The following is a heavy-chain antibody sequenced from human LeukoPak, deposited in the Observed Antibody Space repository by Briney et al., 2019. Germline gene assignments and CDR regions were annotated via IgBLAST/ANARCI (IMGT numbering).Heavy chain of an antibody. D-gene: IGHD3-16*01. Sequence: SQTLSLTCTVSGGSISSGGYYWSWIRQHPGKGLEWIGYIYYSGSTYYNPSLKSRVTISVDTSKNQFSLRLSSVTAADTAVYYCARAGAYGGKYYFDYWGQGTLVTVSS. V-gene: IGHV4-31*03. J-gene: IGHJ4*02. CDR1: GGSISSGGYY. CDR2: IYYSGST. CDR3: ARAGAYGGKYYFDY.